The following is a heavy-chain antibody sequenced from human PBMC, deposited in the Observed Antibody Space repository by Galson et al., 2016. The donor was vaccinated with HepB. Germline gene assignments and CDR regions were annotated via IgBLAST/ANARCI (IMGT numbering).Heavy chain of an antibody. CDR1: GFTFSNYN. CDR2: ISSSSSPI. V-gene: IGHV3-48*01. Sequence: SLRLSCAASGFTFSNYNMNWVRQAPGKGLAWVSYISSSSSPIYYADSVKGRFTVSRDNAKNSLYLQMNSLSAEDTAVYYCARRHGSATGPSFDYWGQGTLVTVSS. D-gene: IGHD1-26*01. CDR3: ARRHGSATGPSFDY. J-gene: IGHJ4*02.